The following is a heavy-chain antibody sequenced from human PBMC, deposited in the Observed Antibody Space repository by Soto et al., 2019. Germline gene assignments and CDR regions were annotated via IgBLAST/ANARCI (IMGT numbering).Heavy chain of an antibody. CDR1: RFTFSRFE. CDR3: ARVRGGGWYFDS. J-gene: IGHJ4*02. V-gene: IGHV3-48*03. D-gene: IGHD6-19*01. Sequence: EVQLVESGGGLVQPGGSLRLSCVASRFTFSRFEMSWVRQAPGKGLEWISYISTSDYIIYYADSVKGRFTISRDNAKNSLYLQMNSLRAEDTAVYYCARVRGGGWYFDSWGQGTLVTVSS. CDR2: ISTSDYII.